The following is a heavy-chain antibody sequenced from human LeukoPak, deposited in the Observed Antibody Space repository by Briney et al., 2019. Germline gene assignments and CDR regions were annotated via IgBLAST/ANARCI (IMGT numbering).Heavy chain of an antibody. J-gene: IGHJ3*02. Sequence: SVKVSCKASGGTFGSYAISWVRHAPGQGLELMGRIIPILGIANYAQKFQGRVTITADKSTSTAYMELSSLRSEDTAVYYCARVIGVVPAATDAFDIWGQGTMVTVSS. V-gene: IGHV1-69*04. CDR3: ARVIGVVPAATDAFDI. D-gene: IGHD2-2*01. CDR2: IIPILGIA. CDR1: GGTFGSYA.